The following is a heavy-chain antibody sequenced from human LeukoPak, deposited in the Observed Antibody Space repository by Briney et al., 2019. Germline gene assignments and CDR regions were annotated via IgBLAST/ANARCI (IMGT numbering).Heavy chain of an antibody. Sequence: ASVKVSCKASGYTFTNYGISWVRQAPGQGLEWMGWISAYNGNTNYAQKLQGRVTMTTDTSTSTAYMELRSLRSDDTAVYYCARAITVITDYFDYWARGPWSPSPQ. CDR3: ARAITVITDYFDY. D-gene: IGHD4-17*01. J-gene: IGHJ4*02. CDR2: ISAYNGNT. CDR1: GYTFTNYG. V-gene: IGHV1-18*01.